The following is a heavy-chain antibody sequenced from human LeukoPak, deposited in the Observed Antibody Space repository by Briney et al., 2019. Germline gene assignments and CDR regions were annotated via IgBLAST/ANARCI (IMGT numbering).Heavy chain of an antibody. CDR3: ARNLDGGHNDGLDI. CDR2: ISYDGTNK. Sequence: GGSLRLSCAASGFTFSNFAMHWVRQAPGKGLEWVAVISYDGTNKYYADSVKGRFIISRDNSKNTLYLQKNSLKAEDTAVYYCARNLDGGHNDGLDIWGQGTMVTVPS. CDR1: GFTFSNFA. D-gene: IGHD2-15*01. J-gene: IGHJ3*02. V-gene: IGHV3-30*04.